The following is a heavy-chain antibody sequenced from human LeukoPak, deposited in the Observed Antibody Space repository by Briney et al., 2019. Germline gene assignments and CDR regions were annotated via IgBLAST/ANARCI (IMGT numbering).Heavy chain of an antibody. CDR2: IYYSGST. J-gene: IGHJ4*02. CDR1: GGSISSGGYY. CDR3: ARGLDYGGPYFDY. Sequence: SETLSLTCAVSGGSISSGGYYWSWIRQHPGKGLEWIGYIYYSGSTYYNPSLKSRVTISVDTSKNQFSLKLSSVTAADTAVYYCARGLDYGGPYFDYWGQGTLVTVSS. D-gene: IGHD4-23*01. V-gene: IGHV4-31*11.